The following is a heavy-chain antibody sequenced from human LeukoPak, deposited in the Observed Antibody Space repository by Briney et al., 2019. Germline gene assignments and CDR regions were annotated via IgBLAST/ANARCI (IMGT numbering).Heavy chain of an antibody. CDR2: ISYDGSNK. CDR3: ARGGSSGRYYTSFDY. J-gene: IGHJ4*02. D-gene: IGHD1-26*01. V-gene: IGHV3-30*04. Sequence: GGSLRLSCAASGLTFSGYAMNWVRQAPGKGLEWVAVISYDGSNKYYADSVKGRFTISRDNSKNTLYLQMNSLRAEDTAVYYCARGGSSGRYYTSFDYWGLGTLVTVSS. CDR1: GLTFSGYA.